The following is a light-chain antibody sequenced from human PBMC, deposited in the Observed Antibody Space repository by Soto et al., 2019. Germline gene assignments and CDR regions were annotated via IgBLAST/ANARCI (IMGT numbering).Light chain of an antibody. Sequence: DVVMTQSPLSLPVTLGQPASISCRSSQSLLHSNGYNYLDWYLQKPGQSPQLLIYLGSNRASGVPDRFSGSGSGTDFTLKISRVEAEDVGVYYCMQALQTPSTFGQGTRLEI. J-gene: IGKJ5*01. V-gene: IGKV2-28*01. CDR1: QSLLHSNGYNY. CDR3: MQALQTPST. CDR2: LGS.